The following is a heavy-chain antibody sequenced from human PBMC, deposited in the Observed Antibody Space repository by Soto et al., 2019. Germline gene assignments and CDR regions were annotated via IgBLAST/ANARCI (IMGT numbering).Heavy chain of an antibody. CDR1: GFTFSSYW. CDR3: ASSSPYSSSSYPPYYYYGMDV. CDR2: INSDGSST. V-gene: IGHV3-74*01. Sequence: PGGSLRLSCAASGFTFSSYWMHWVRQAPGKGLVWVSRINSDGSSTSYADSVKGRFTISRDNAKNTLYLQMNSLRAEDTAVYYCASSSPYSSSSYPPYYYYGMDVWGPGTTVTVSS. J-gene: IGHJ6*02. D-gene: IGHD6-13*01.